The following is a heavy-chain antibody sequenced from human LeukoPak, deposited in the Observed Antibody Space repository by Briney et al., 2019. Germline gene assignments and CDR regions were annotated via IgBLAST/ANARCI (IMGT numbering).Heavy chain of an antibody. CDR2: INPNSGGT. Sequence: ASVKVSCKASGYTFTGYYMHWVRQALGQGLEWMGWINPNSGGTNYAQKFQGRVTMTRDTSISTAYMELSRLRSDDTAVYYCAILGGVRGTKRAFDIWGQGTTVTVSS. CDR3: AILGGVRGTKRAFDI. D-gene: IGHD3-10*01. V-gene: IGHV1-2*02. J-gene: IGHJ3*02. CDR1: GYTFTGYY.